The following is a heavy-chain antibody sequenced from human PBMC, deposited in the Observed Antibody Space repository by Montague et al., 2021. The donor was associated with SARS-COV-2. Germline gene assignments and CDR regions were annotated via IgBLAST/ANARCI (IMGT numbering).Heavy chain of an antibody. J-gene: IGHJ4*02. D-gene: IGHD2-2*01. CDR2: ISYDGSNK. CDR1: GFTFSSYA. Sequence: SLRLSCAASGFTFSSYAMHWVRQAPGKGLEWVAVISYDGSNKYYADSVKGRFAISRDNSKNTLYLQMNSLRAEDTAVYYCARPLGGGYQLLCDYWGQGTLVPVSS. CDR3: ARPLGGGYQLLCDY. V-gene: IGHV3-30*09.